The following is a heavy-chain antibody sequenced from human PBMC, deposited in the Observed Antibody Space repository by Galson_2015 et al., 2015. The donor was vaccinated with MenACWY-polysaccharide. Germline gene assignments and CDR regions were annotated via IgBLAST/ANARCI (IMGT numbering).Heavy chain of an antibody. D-gene: IGHD3-22*01. J-gene: IGHJ4*02. Sequence: SLRLSCAASGFTFDDYAMHWVRQAPGKGLEWVSGISWNSGSIGYADSVKGRFTISRDNAKNSLYLQMNSLRAEDTALYYCAKDHGNYYDSSGYDYWGQGTLVTVSS. CDR1: GFTFDDYA. V-gene: IGHV3-9*01. CDR3: AKDHGNYYDSSGYDY. CDR2: ISWNSGSI.